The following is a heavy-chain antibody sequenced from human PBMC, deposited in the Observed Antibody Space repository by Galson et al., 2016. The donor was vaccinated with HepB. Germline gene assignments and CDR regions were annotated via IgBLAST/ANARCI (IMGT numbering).Heavy chain of an antibody. CDR2: IYNSDST. J-gene: IGHJ4*01. Sequence: TLSLTCAVSGASINSSSYYWGWIRQPPGKGLEWIGKIYNSDSTFYNPSLKSRVTISVDTSKNQFSLQLSSVTAADTAVYYCARTAARLYFDSWSQGTLVPVSS. V-gene: IGHV4-39*01. D-gene: IGHD6-6*01. CDR1: GASINSSSYY. CDR3: ARTAARLYFDS.